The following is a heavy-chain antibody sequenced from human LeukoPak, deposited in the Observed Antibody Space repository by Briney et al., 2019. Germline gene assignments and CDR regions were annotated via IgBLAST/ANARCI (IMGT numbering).Heavy chain of an antibody. V-gene: IGHV3-33*01. CDR3: ARASGPFDY. J-gene: IGHJ4*02. D-gene: IGHD6-19*01. CDR2: IWSDGSHK. CDR1: GFSFSTYG. Sequence: HPGRSLRLSCEASGFSFSTYGIHWVRQAPGKGLEWVAVIWSDGSHKYYADSVKGRFTISRDNSKSTLFLLMNSLGAEDTAVYYCARASGPFDYWGQGTLVTVSS.